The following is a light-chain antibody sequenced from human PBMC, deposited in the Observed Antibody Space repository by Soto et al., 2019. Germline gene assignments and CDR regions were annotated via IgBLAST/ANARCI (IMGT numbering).Light chain of an antibody. CDR3: QQRSSWWT. V-gene: IGKV3-11*01. CDR1: QSVSSY. CDR2: DAS. J-gene: IGKJ1*01. Sequence: IVLTQSPATLPLSPGERATLSCRASQSVSSYLAWYQHKPGHAPRLLIYDASNRSTGIPARFSGSGSGTDFTLTISSLEAEDSAVYYWQQRSSWWTFGQGTKVEIK.